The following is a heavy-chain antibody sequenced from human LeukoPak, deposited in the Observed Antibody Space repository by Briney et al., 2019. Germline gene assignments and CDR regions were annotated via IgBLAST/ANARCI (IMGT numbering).Heavy chain of an antibody. Sequence: ASVKLSCKASGYTFTGYYMHWVRQAPGQGLEWMGWINPNSGGTNYAQKFQGRVTMTRDTSISTAYMELSRLRSDDTAVYYCARGPSITMVRGGQWYYYMDVWGKGTTVTIS. CDR1: GYTFTGYY. D-gene: IGHD3-10*01. CDR3: ARGPSITMVRGGQWYYYMDV. J-gene: IGHJ6*03. CDR2: INPNSGGT. V-gene: IGHV1-2*02.